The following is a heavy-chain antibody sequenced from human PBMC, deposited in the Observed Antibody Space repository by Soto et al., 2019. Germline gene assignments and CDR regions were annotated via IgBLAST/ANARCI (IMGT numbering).Heavy chain of an antibody. Sequence: PSETLSLTCTVSCGSITSGDYYWSWIRQAPGQGMEWIRYIYHGGSTYYYPSLKSRVTISVDTSKNQFSLKLSSVTAADTAVYYCASVRGLQCSGGSCYLSWFDPWGQGTLVTVSS. CDR1: CGSITSGDYY. J-gene: IGHJ5*02. CDR2: IYHGGST. D-gene: IGHD2-15*01. V-gene: IGHV4-30-4*01. CDR3: ASVRGLQCSGGSCYLSWFDP.